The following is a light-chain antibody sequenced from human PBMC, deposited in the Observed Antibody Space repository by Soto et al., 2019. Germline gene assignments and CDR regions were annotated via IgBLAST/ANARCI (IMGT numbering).Light chain of an antibody. V-gene: IGLV1-40*01. CDR1: SSNIGAGYG. CDR3: QSYDSSLSAPYV. Sequence: QSVLTQPPSVSGAPGQRVTISCTGSSSNIGAGYGVHWYQQLPGTAPKLLIYGNSNRHSGVPDRFSGSKSGTSASLAITGLQAEDEADYYCQSYDSSLSAPYVFGTGTKVTVL. J-gene: IGLJ1*01. CDR2: GNS.